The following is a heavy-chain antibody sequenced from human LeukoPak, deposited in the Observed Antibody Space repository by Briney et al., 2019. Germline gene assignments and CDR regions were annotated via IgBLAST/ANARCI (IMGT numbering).Heavy chain of an antibody. D-gene: IGHD3-22*01. Sequence: GGSLRLSCAASGFTFSTFWMHWVRQAPGKGLEWVSGISWNSGSIGYADSVKGRFTISRDNAKNSLYLQMNSLRAEDTALYYCAKDIYRVVVTPDAFDIWGQGTMVTVSS. CDR3: AKDIYRVVVTPDAFDI. V-gene: IGHV3-9*01. CDR2: ISWNSGSI. CDR1: GFTFSTFW. J-gene: IGHJ3*02.